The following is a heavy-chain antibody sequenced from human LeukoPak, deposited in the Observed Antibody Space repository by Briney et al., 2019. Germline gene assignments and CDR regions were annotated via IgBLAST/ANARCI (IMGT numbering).Heavy chain of an antibody. D-gene: IGHD6-19*01. CDR1: GFTFSSYS. Sequence: PGGSLRLSCAASGFTFSSYSMNWVRQAPGKGLEWVSSISSSSSYIYYADSVKGRFTISRDNAKNSLYLQMYSLRAEDTAVYYYARGGEDSSGWYEHFDYWGQGTLVTVSS. CDR2: ISSSSSYI. CDR3: ARGGEDSSGWYEHFDY. J-gene: IGHJ4*02. V-gene: IGHV3-21*01.